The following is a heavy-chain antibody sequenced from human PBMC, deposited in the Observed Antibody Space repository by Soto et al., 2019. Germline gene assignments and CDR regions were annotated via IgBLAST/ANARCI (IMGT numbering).Heavy chain of an antibody. CDR2: ISAYNGNT. D-gene: IGHD3-10*01. CDR3: ARDQGNYYGSGSYPDY. V-gene: IGHV1-18*03. Sequence: QVQLVQSGAEVKKPGASVKVSCKASGYTFTSYGISWVRQAPGQGLEWMGWISAYNGNTNSAQKLQGRVTMTTDTPTSTDFMELGSLRSDDMAVYYCARDQGNYYGSGSYPDYWGQGSLVTVSS. J-gene: IGHJ4*02. CDR1: GYTFTSYG.